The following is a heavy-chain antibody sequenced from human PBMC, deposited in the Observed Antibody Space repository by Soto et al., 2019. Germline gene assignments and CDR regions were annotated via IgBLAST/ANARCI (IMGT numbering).Heavy chain of an antibody. J-gene: IGHJ4*02. CDR2: IYWDDDK. V-gene: IGHV2-5*02. CDR3: AHSVVAGLGYYFDY. Sequence: QITLKESGPTLVKPTQTLTLTCTFSGFSLSSTRVAVGWIRQPPGKALEWLALIYWDDDKRYSPFLKSRLTITKDTTKNQVVLTMTNRDPVDTATYYCAHSVVAGLGYYFDYWGQGTLVTVSS. CDR1: GFSLSSTRVA. D-gene: IGHD6-19*01.